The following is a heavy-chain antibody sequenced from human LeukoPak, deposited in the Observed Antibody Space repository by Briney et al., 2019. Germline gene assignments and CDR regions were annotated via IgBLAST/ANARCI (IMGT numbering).Heavy chain of an antibody. V-gene: IGHV3-23*01. Sequence: GGSLRLSCAASGFTFSSYAMSWVRQAPGKGLEWGSAISGSGGSTYYADSVKGRFTISRDNSKNTLYLQMNSLRAEDTAVYYCARDSGSGWDRVDYWGQGTLVTVSS. CDR2: ISGSGGST. CDR1: GFTFSSYA. J-gene: IGHJ4*02. D-gene: IGHD6-19*01. CDR3: ARDSGSGWDRVDY.